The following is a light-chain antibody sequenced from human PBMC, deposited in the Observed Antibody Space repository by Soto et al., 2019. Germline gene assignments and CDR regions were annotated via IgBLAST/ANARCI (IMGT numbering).Light chain of an antibody. CDR2: GAS. Sequence: EIVVTQSPGTMSLSPGERATLSCRASQSVSSSYLAWYQQKPGQDPRLLIYGASSRATGIPDRFSGSGSGTDFTLTISRLEPEDFAVYYCQQYGSSPYTFGQGTKLEIK. CDR1: QSVSSSY. CDR3: QQYGSSPYT. V-gene: IGKV3-20*01. J-gene: IGKJ2*01.